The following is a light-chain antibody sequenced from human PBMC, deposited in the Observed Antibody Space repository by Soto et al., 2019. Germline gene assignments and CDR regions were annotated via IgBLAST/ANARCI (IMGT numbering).Light chain of an antibody. Sequence: DIQMTHSPDFLGMSQGERATIYFKSSQNVFSNSNNKNYLAWFQQKPGQPPKLLIYWASTRESGVPDRFSGSGSGTEFTLTISSLQAEDVAVYYCQQYYGSPLTFGGGTKVDIK. CDR1: QNVFSNSNNKNY. J-gene: IGKJ4*01. V-gene: IGKV4-1*01. CDR2: WAS. CDR3: QQYYGSPLT.